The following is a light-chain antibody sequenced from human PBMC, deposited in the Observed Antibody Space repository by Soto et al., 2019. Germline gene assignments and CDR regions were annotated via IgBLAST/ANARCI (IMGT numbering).Light chain of an antibody. CDR2: DAS. Sequence: DIQMTQSPSSVSASVGDRVTITCRASQGISSWLAWYQQKPGKAPKLLIYDASNLETGVPSRFSGSGSGTDFTVTISSLQPDDFATYYCQQYNSYSRTFGQGTKVDIK. J-gene: IGKJ1*01. CDR1: QGISSW. V-gene: IGKV1-5*01. CDR3: QQYNSYSRT.